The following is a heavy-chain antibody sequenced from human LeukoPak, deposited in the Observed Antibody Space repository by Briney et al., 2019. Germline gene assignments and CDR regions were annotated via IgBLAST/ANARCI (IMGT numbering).Heavy chain of an antibody. CDR2: VVPIFGTA. Sequence: SVKVSCKASGGPFSRYVISWVRLAPGQGLEWMGGVVPIFGTANYTQQFQGRVTITADKSTNTAYMELSSLTIEDTAVYYCARAHDQGALDLWGQGTMVTVSS. D-gene: IGHD3-16*01. J-gene: IGHJ3*01. CDR3: ARAHDQGALDL. V-gene: IGHV1-69*06. CDR1: GGPFSRYV.